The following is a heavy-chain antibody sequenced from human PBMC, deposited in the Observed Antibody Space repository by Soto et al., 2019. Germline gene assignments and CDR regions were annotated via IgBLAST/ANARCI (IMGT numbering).Heavy chain of an antibody. CDR1: GFTFSSHS. Sequence: QVQLMESGGGVVQPGRSLRLSCAASGFTFSSHSMHWVRQAPGKGLEWVAVISYDGSNKYYADSVKGRFTISRDNSKNTLYLQMNSLRAEDTAVYYCATYASSWTVFDYWGQGTLVTVSS. J-gene: IGHJ4*02. V-gene: IGHV3-30-3*01. D-gene: IGHD6-13*01. CDR2: ISYDGSNK. CDR3: ATYASSWTVFDY.